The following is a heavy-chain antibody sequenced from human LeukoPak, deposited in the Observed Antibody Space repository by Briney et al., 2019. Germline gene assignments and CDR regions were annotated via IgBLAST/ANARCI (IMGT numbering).Heavy chain of an antibody. Sequence: GGSLRLSCAASGFTFSSYGMNWVRQAPGKGLEWVANIKQDETEIYYADSVKGRFTISRDNAKRSLYLQMNILRVEDTAVYYCARLNWDDGEVSGFDQWGQGILVTVSS. V-gene: IGHV3-7*01. D-gene: IGHD1-26*01. J-gene: IGHJ5*02. CDR1: GFTFSSYG. CDR3: ARLNWDDGEVSGFDQ. CDR2: IKQDETEI.